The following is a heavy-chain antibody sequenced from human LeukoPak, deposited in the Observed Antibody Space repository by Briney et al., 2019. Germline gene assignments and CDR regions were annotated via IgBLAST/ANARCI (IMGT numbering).Heavy chain of an antibody. CDR2: IYYSGST. Sequence: SETLSLTCTVSGGSISSYYWSWIRQPPGKGLEWIGYIYYSGSTNYNPSLKSRVTISVDTSKNQFSLKLSSVTAADTAVYYCARVMQVVVPAPRDPTYYYYYVDVWGKGTTVTVSS. D-gene: IGHD2-2*01. J-gene: IGHJ6*03. CDR3: ARVMQVVVPAPRDPTYYYYYVDV. CDR1: GGSISSYY. V-gene: IGHV4-59*01.